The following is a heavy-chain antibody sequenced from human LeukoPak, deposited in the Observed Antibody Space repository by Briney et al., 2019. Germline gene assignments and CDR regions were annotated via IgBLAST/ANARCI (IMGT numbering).Heavy chain of an antibody. CDR2: INKDGSEI. CDR3: ARDKVTY. J-gene: IGHJ4*02. Sequence: GGSLRLSCAASGFTFSNYWMSWVRQAPGKGLEWVAHINKDGSEIYYVDSVKGRFTISRDNAKSSLSLQMNSLRVDDTAVYYCARDKVTYWGQGILVTVSS. V-gene: IGHV3-7*01. CDR1: GFTFSNYW.